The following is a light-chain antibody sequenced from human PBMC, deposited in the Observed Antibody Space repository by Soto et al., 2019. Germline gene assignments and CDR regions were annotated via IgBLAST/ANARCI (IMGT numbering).Light chain of an antibody. V-gene: IGLV1-40*01. J-gene: IGLJ2*01. Sequence: QSVLTQPPSVSGAPGQRVTISCTGNSSNLGAGYDVHWYQQLPGAAPKLVIFGNRNRPSGVPERFSGSKSGTSASLAISGLRSEDEADYYCAAWDDSLSGPFFGGGTKVTVL. CDR1: SSNLGAGYD. CDR3: AAWDDSLSGPF. CDR2: GNR.